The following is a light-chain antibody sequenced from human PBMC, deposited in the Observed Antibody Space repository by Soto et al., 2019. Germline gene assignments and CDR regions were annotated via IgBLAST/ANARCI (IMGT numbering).Light chain of an antibody. Sequence: QSALTQPPSASGSPGQSVTISCTGTSRDVGGYNYVSWYQQHPGKAPKLMIYEVSKRPSGVPDRFSGSKYSNTASLTVSGLQAEDEADYYCSSYAGSNNLVVFGGGTKLTVL. J-gene: IGLJ2*01. CDR2: EVS. CDR3: SSYAGSNNLVV. V-gene: IGLV2-8*01. CDR1: SRDVGGYNY.